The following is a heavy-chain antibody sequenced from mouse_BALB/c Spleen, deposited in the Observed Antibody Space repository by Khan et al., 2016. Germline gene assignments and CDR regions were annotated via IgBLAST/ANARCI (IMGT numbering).Heavy chain of an antibody. CDR3: ATMGGSYAMDY. CDR1: GFTFSGFG. Sequence: EVELVESGGDLVQPGGSRKLSCAASGFTFSGFGMHWVRQAPEKGLEWVAYITSGSTNIYYADTVKGRFTISRDNPKNTLFLQLTSLTSEDPAMYYCATMGGSYAMDYWGQGTSVTVSS. V-gene: IGHV5-17*02. CDR2: ITSGSTNI. J-gene: IGHJ4*01.